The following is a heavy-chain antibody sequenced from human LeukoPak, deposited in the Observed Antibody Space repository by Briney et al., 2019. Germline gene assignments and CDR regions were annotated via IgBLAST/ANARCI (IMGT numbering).Heavy chain of an antibody. CDR3: AKWGDYDVLTGYYVSDY. D-gene: IGHD3-9*01. CDR1: GFTFSNYA. CDR2: ITGSGGNT. Sequence: PGGSLRLSCAASGFTFSNYAVSWVRQAPGKGLEGVSAITGSGGNTYYADSVKGRFTISRDNSKNTVFLQMNSLRAEDTAVYYCAKWGDYDVLTGYYVSDYWGQGTLVTVSS. V-gene: IGHV3-23*01. J-gene: IGHJ4*02.